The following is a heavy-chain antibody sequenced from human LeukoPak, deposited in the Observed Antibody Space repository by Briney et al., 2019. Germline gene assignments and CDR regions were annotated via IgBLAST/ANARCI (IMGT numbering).Heavy chain of an antibody. CDR1: GFTFSSYA. V-gene: IGHV3-15*01. D-gene: IGHD3-22*01. CDR2: IRSNSDGGTI. Sequence: NTGVSLRLSCAASGFTFSSYAMSWVRQAPGKGLEWVGRIRSNSDGGTIDYAAPVKGRFTLSREDSKTTLYLQMNSLQTEDTAVYYCATDFYDSTWGQGTLVTVSS. CDR3: ATDFYDST. J-gene: IGHJ5*02.